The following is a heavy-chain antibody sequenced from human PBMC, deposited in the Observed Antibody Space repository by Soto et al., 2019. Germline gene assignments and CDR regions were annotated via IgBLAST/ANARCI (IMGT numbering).Heavy chain of an antibody. CDR3: ARDLGGWPDY. Sequence: ASVKVSCKASGYTFTRSGIIWVRQAPGQGLEWLGWINPDNGNTNYAQNFQGRVTFTTDTSTSTAYMELSSLRSEDTAVYYCARDLGGWPDYWGQGTLVTVSS. CDR1: GYTFTRSG. V-gene: IGHV1-18*01. CDR2: INPDNGNT. D-gene: IGHD2-15*01. J-gene: IGHJ4*02.